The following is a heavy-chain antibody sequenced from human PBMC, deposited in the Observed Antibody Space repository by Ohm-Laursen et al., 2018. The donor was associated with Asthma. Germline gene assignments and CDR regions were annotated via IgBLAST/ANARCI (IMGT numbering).Heavy chain of an antibody. CDR1: GFTFRSYG. D-gene: IGHD1-1*01. Sequence: SLRLSCAAAGFTFRSYGTYWVRQAPGKGLEWVAAISYDGSLKFYGDSVKGRFTISRDNAKNSLYLQMNSLRAQDTAVYYCAVRTTSAGFDVWGQGTTVTVSS. V-gene: IGHV3-30*03. J-gene: IGHJ6*02. CDR2: ISYDGSLK. CDR3: AVRTTSAGFDV.